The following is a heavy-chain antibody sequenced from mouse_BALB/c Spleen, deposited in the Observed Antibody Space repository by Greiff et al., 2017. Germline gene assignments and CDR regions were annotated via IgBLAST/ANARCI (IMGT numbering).Heavy chain of an antibody. CDR1: GYSITSDYA. J-gene: IGHJ2*01. V-gene: IGHV3-2*02. CDR2: ISYSGST. CDR3: ARTWYEYYFDY. Sequence: EVKLVESGPGLVKPSQSLSLTCTVTGYSITSDYAWNWIRQFPGNKLEWMGYISYSGSTSYNPSLKSRISITRDTSKNQFFLQLNSVTTEDTATYYCARTWYEYYFDYWGQGTTLTVSS. D-gene: IGHD2-14*01.